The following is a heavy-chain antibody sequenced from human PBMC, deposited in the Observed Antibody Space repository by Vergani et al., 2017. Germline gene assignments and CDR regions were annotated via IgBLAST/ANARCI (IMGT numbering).Heavy chain of an antibody. D-gene: IGHD2-15*01. V-gene: IGHV4-34*01. Sequence: QVQLQQWGAGLLKPSETLSLTCAVYGGYFSGYYWSWIRQPPGKGLEWIGEINHSGSTNYNPSLKSRVTISVDTSKNQFSLKLSSVTAADTAVYYCAPRRPYCSGGSCYNADYGMGVWGQGTTVTVSS. J-gene: IGHJ6*02. CDR2: INHSGST. CDR3: APRRPYCSGGSCYNADYGMGV. CDR1: GGYFSGYY.